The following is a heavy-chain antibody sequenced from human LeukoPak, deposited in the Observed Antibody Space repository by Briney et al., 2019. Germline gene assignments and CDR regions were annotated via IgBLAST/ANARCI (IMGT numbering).Heavy chain of an antibody. CDR1: GFIFNNYA. Sequence: GGSLRLSCAGSGFIFNNYAMHWVRQPPGKGLEWVSGISWNSGSIDYADSVKGRFTISRDNAKNSLYLQMNSLRAEDTALYYCAKGAGYSYGYTLFDYWGQGTLVTVSS. CDR3: AKGAGYSYGYTLFDY. V-gene: IGHV3-9*01. J-gene: IGHJ4*02. CDR2: ISWNSGSI. D-gene: IGHD5-18*01.